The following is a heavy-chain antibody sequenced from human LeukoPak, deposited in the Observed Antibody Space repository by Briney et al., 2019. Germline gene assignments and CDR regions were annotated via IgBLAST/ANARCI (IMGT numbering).Heavy chain of an antibody. CDR3: ARKGYPFAVDY. CDR1: GGSISSGGYY. D-gene: IGHD1-1*01. V-gene: IGHV4-31*03. CDR2: IYYSGST. Sequence: SETLSLTCTVSGGSISSGGYYWSWIRQHPGKGLEWIGYIYYSGSTYYNPSLKSRVTISVDTSKNQFSLKLSSVTAADTAVYYCARKGYPFAVDYWGQGTLVIVSS. J-gene: IGHJ4*02.